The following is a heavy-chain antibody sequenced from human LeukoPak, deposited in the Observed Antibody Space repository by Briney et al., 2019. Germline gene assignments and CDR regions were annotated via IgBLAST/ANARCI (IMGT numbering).Heavy chain of an antibody. Sequence: PGRSLRLSCAASGFTFSSYAMHWVRQAPGKGLEWVAVISYDGSNKYYADSVKGRFTISRDNSKNTLYLQMNSLRAEDTAVYYCARGRYGSGRPWFDPWGQGTLVTVSS. CDR2: ISYDGSNK. CDR3: ARGRYGSGRPWFDP. V-gene: IGHV3-30*04. D-gene: IGHD3-10*01. CDR1: GFTFSSYA. J-gene: IGHJ5*02.